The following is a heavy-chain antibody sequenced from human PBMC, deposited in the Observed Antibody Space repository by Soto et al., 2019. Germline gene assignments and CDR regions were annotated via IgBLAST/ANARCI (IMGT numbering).Heavy chain of an antibody. CDR3: ATVPPLYAEVKEPNDDYYYLDV. D-gene: IGHD3-16*02. CDR2: ISGSGGST. V-gene: IGHV3-23*01. CDR1: GFTFSSYA. Sequence: EVQLLESGGGLVQPGGSLRLSCAASGFTFSSYAMSWVRQAPGKGLEWVSAISGSGGSTYYADSVQGRFTISRDNFKNALYQPMNTLRAEDTGVYYCATVPPLYAEVKEPNDDYYYLDVWGNGTTVTVSS. J-gene: IGHJ6*03.